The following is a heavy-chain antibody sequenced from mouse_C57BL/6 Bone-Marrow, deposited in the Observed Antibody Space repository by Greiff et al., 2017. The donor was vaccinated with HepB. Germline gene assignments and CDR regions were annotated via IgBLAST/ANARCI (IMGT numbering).Heavy chain of an antibody. CDR3: SSYGAMDY. Sequence: EVHLVESGGGLVQPGGSLKLSCAASGFTFSDYYMYWVRQTPEKRLEWVAYISNGGGSTYYPDTVKGRFTISRDNAKNTLYLQMSRLNSEDTAMYYYSSYGAMDYWGHGTSVTVSS. CDR2: ISNGGGST. V-gene: IGHV5-12*01. D-gene: IGHD1-1*01. J-gene: IGHJ4*01. CDR1: GFTFSDYY.